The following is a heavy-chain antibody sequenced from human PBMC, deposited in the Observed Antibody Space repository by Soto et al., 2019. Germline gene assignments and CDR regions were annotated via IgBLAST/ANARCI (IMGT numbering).Heavy chain of an antibody. J-gene: IGHJ6*02. Sequence: AETLSLTCTVSGGSISSYYWSWIRQPPGKGLEWIGYIYYSGSTNYNPSLKSRVTISVDTSKNQFSLKLSSVTAADTAVYYCASSNIAAAGFYYYGMDVWGRGTTVTVSS. V-gene: IGHV4-59*01. CDR2: IYYSGST. D-gene: IGHD6-13*01. CDR1: GGSISSYY. CDR3: ASSNIAAAGFYYYGMDV.